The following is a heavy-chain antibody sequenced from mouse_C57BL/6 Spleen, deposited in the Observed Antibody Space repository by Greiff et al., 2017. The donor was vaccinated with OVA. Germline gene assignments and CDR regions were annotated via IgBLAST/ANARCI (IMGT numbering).Heavy chain of an antibody. V-gene: IGHV5-17*01. CDR3: ARDGYYPYYYAMDY. Sequence: VQLKESGGGLVKPGGSLKLSCAASGFTFSDYGMHWVRQAPEKGLEWVAYISSGSSTIYYADTVKGRFTISRDNAKNTLFLQMTSLRSEDTAMYYCARDGYYPYYYAMDYWGQGTSVTVSS. D-gene: IGHD2-3*01. CDR2: ISSGSSTI. J-gene: IGHJ4*01. CDR1: GFTFSDYG.